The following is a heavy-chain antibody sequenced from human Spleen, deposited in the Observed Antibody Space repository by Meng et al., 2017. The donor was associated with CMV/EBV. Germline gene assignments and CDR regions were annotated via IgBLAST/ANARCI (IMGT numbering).Heavy chain of an antibody. CDR2: INHSGSI. J-gene: IGHJ4*02. CDR1: GGSFSAYY. Sequence: SETLSLTCAVYGGSFSAYYWTWIRQPPGKGLEWIGEINHSGSINYNPSLKSRVTISVDTSKNQFSLKLTSVTAADTAVYYYARRKYSGSQTLDYWGQGTLVTVSS. CDR3: ARRKYSGSQTLDY. V-gene: IGHV4-34*01. D-gene: IGHD1-26*01.